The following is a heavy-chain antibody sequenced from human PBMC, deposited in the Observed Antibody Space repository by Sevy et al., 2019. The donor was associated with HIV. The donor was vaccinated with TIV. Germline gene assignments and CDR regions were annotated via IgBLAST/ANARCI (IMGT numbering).Heavy chain of an antibody. D-gene: IGHD3-22*01. CDR1: GFTFSSYW. CDR2: INSDGSST. J-gene: IGHJ5*02. Sequence: GESLKISCAASGFTFSSYWMHWVRQAPGKGLVWVSRINSDGSSTSYADSVKGRFTISRDNAKNTLYLQMNSLRAEDTAVYYCARDSGYSEENWFDPWGQGTLVTVSS. CDR3: ARDSGYSEENWFDP. V-gene: IGHV3-74*01.